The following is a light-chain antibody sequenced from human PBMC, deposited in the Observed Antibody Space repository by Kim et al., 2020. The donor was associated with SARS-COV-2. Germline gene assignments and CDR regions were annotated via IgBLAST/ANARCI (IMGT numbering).Light chain of an antibody. CDR1: LSVSSSY. J-gene: IGKJ4*01. Sequence: EIVLTQSPGTLSLSPGERATLSCRASLSVSSSYLAWYRQKPGQAPRLLIYGASSRATGIPDRFSGSGSGTDFTLTISRLEPEDFAVYYCQQYAGSPLTFGGGPRWISN. V-gene: IGKV3-20*01. CDR2: GAS. CDR3: QQYAGSPLT.